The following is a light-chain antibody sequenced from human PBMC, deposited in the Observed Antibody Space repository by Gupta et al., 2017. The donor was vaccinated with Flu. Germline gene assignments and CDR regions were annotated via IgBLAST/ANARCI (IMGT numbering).Light chain of an antibody. Sequence: QSALTQPASVSGSPGQSITISCTGTSGDVGDYNRVSWYQQHPGKAPKLIIYEVTNRPPGVSNRFSGSKSGNTASLTISGLQVDDEADYYCSSYTHNTASIIAWVFGGGTKVTVL. CDR2: EVT. V-gene: IGLV2-14*03. CDR1: SGDVGDYNR. J-gene: IGLJ3*02. CDR3: SSYTHNTASIIAWV.